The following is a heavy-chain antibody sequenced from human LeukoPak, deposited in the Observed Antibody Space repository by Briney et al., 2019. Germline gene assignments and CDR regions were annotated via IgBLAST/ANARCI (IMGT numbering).Heavy chain of an antibody. CDR3: AKPGIAAASTSPNWFDP. CDR1: GFTFSSYG. D-gene: IGHD6-13*01. CDR2: ISYDGSNK. J-gene: IGHJ5*02. Sequence: GRSLRLSCAASGFTFSSYGMHWVRQAPGKGLEWVAVISYDGSNKYYADSVKGRFTISRDNSKNTLYLQMNSLRAEDTAVYYCAKPGIAAASTSPNWFDPWGQGTLVTVS. V-gene: IGHV3-30*18.